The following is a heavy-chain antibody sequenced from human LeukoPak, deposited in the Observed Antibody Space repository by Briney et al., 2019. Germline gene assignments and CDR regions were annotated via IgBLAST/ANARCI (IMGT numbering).Heavy chain of an antibody. J-gene: IGHJ6*02. D-gene: IGHD2-2*01. Sequence: GASVTVSCKASGYSFTDYFIHWVRQAPGQGLEWMGWINLNSGGTNYAQKFQARVTMTSDTSISTVYMELSSLRSDDTAVYYCAGDCSSTSRPDVWGQGTTVTVSS. CDR3: AGDCSSTSRPDV. CDR1: GYSFTDYF. V-gene: IGHV1-2*02. CDR2: INLNSGGT.